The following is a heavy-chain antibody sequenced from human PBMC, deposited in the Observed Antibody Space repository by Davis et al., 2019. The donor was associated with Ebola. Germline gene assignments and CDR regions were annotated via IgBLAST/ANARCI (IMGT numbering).Heavy chain of an antibody. D-gene: IGHD1-26*01. CDR2: GGTST. CDR1: GFTFSSYA. J-gene: IGHJ4*02. CDR3: ASEYSGSYYALDY. Sequence: PGGSLRLSCAASGFTFSSYAMSWVRQAPGKGLEWVSAGGTSTYYADSVKGRFTISRDNSKNTLYLQMNSLRAEDTAVYYCASEYSGSYYALDYWGQGTLVTVSS. V-gene: IGHV3-23*01.